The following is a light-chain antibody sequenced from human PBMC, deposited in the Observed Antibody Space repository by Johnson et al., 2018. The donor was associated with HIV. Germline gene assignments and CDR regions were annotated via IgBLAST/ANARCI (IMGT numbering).Light chain of an antibody. CDR1: SSNIGNNY. CDR3: GTLDSSLSAYV. Sequence: QPVLTQPPSVSAAPGQKVTISCSGSSSNIGNNYVSWYQQLQGTAPKLLIYDNNKRPSGIPDRFSGSKSGTSATLGITGLQTGDEADYYCGTLDSSLSAYVFGTGTKVTVL. J-gene: IGLJ1*01. V-gene: IGLV1-51*01. CDR2: DNN.